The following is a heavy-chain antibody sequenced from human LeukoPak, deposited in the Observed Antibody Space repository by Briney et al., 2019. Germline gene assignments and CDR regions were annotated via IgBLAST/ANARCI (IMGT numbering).Heavy chain of an antibody. CDR2: ISGSGGST. V-gene: IGHV3-23*01. Sequence: GGSLGLSCAASGFTFSSYAMSWVRQAPGKGLEWVSAISGSGGSTYYADSVKGRFTISRDNSKNTLYLQMNSLRAEDTAVYYCAKVDTYYYDSSGNFDYWGQGTLVTVSS. D-gene: IGHD3-22*01. CDR3: AKVDTYYYDSSGNFDY. J-gene: IGHJ4*02. CDR1: GFTFSSYA.